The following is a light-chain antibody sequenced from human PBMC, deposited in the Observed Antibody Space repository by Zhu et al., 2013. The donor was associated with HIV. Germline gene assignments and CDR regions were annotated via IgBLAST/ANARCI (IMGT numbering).Light chain of an antibody. CDR2: DAS. CDR1: QSVSSY. CDR3: QQRSNPFT. V-gene: IGKV3-11*01. Sequence: EIVLTQSPGTLSLSPGERATLSCRASQSVSSYLAWYQQKPGQAPRLLIYDASNRATGIPARFSGSGSGTDFTLTISSLEPEDFLLVYYCQQRSNPFTFGPGTKVDIK. J-gene: IGKJ3*01.